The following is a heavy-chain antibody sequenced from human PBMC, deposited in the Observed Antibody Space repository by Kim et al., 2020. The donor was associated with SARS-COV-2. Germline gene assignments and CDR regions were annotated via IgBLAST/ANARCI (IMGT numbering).Heavy chain of an antibody. Sequence: GGSLRLSCAASGFTFTSHSMSWVRQAPGKGLEWVSAMSTSGDSTYYADSVKGRFTISRDNSKNMLFLQMNSLRAADTAVYYCAKEWIVAAAGWFDPWGQGTLVIVSS. CDR1: GFTFTSHS. CDR3: AKEWIVAAAGWFDP. V-gene: IGHV3-23*01. J-gene: IGHJ5*02. D-gene: IGHD2-2*01. CDR2: MSTSGDST.